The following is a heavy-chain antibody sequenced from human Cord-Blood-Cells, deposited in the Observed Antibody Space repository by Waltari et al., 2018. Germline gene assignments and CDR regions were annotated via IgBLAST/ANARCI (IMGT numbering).Heavy chain of an antibody. D-gene: IGHD3-10*01. CDR1: GHPSHGHH. CDR3: ARDRGEYYYGSGSMGY. Sequence: QVQLVQSGAEVKKPGASVKVSCTASGHPSHGHHMHWVGQGLGQGLEWMGWINPNSGGTNYAQKFQGRVTMTRDTSISTAYMELSRLRSDDTAVYYCARDRGEYYYGSGSMGYWGQGTLVTVSS. J-gene: IGHJ4*02. CDR2: INPNSGGT. V-gene: IGHV1-2*02.